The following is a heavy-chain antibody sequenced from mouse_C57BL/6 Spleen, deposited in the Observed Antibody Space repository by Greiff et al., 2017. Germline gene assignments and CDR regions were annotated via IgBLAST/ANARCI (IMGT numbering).Heavy chain of an antibody. D-gene: IGHD1-1*01. CDR3: AGGSYYYGYYYAMDY. Sequence: EVMLVESGGGLVKPGGSLKLSCAASGFTFSDYGMHWVRQAPETGLEWVAYISSGSSTIYYADTVKGRFTISRDNAKNTLFLQMTSLRSEDTAMYYCAGGSYYYGYYYAMDYWGQGTSVTVSS. J-gene: IGHJ4*01. CDR1: GFTFSDYG. CDR2: ISSGSSTI. V-gene: IGHV5-17*01.